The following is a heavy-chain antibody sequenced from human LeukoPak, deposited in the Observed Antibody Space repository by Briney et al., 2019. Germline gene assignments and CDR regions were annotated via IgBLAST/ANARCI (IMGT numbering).Heavy chain of an antibody. D-gene: IGHD2-15*01. J-gene: IGHJ4*02. Sequence: GGSLRLSCAASGFTFSSYVMHWVRQAPGKGLEYVSAITGNGGSTYYADSVRGRFTISRDNSKSTLYLPMASLRSEDMAVYYCARGRGGACRGIDYWGQGTLVTVSS. CDR3: ARGRGGACRGIDY. CDR1: GFTFSSYV. CDR2: ITGNGGST. V-gene: IGHV3-64*02.